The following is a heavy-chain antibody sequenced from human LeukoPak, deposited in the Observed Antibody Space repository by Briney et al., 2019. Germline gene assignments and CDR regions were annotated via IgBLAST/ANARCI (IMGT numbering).Heavy chain of an antibody. CDR3: AGTFFDWSDPVPYYYYYMDV. V-gene: IGHV1-2*06. J-gene: IGHJ6*03. CDR2: INPNSGGT. D-gene: IGHD3-9*01. Sequence: GASVKVSCKASGYTFTGYYTHWVRQAPGQGLEWMGRINPNSGGTNYAQKFQGRVTMTRDTSISTAYMELSRLRSDDTAVYYCAGTFFDWSDPVPYYYYYMDVWGKGTTVTVSS. CDR1: GYTFTGYY.